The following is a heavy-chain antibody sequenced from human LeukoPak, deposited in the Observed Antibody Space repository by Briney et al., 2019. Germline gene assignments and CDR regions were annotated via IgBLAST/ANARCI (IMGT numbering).Heavy chain of an antibody. V-gene: IGHV3-53*01. CDR3: ASNDILTGSY. D-gene: IGHD3-9*01. Sequence: GGSLRLSCAASGFTVSSNYMSWVRQAPGKGLEWVSVIYSGGSTYYADSVEGRFTISRDNSKNTLYLQMNSLRAEDTSVYYCASNDILTGSYWGQGTLVTVSS. CDR2: IYSGGST. CDR1: GFTVSSNY. J-gene: IGHJ4*02.